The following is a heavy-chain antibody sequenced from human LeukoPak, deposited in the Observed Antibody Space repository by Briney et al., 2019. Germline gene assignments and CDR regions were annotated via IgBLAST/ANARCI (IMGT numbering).Heavy chain of an antibody. CDR3: AKSYCSGGSCLYY. Sequence: GGSLRLSCAAFGFTFSSYAMSWVRQAPGKGLEWVSAISGSGGSTYYADSVKGRFTISRDNSKNTLYLQMNSLRAEDTAVYYCAKSYCSGGSCLYYWGQGTLVTVSS. V-gene: IGHV3-23*01. CDR2: ISGSGGST. J-gene: IGHJ4*02. CDR1: GFTFSSYA. D-gene: IGHD2-15*01.